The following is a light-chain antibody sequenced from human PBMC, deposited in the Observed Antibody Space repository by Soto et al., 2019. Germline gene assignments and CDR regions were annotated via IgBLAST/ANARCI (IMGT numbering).Light chain of an antibody. J-gene: IGKJ2*01. CDR2: GTS. Sequence: EIVLTQSPGTLSLSPGERATLSCRASQSVSSSYLAWYQQKPGQAPRLLIYGTSSRATGIPDRFSGSGSGTDFILTISRLEHEYFAVYYCQQYGSLYTFGQGTKLEIK. V-gene: IGKV3-20*01. CDR3: QQYGSLYT. CDR1: QSVSSSY.